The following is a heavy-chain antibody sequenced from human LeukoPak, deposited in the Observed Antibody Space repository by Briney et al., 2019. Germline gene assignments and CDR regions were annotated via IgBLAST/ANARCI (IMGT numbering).Heavy chain of an antibody. CDR2: IIPIFGTA. D-gene: IGHD3-10*01. CDR3: ATDNYYGSGSYHSVH. Sequence: SVKVSCKASGGTFSSYAISWVRQAPGQGLEWMGDIIPIFGTANYAQKFQGRVTITADESTSTAYMELSSLRSEDTAVYYCATDNYYGSGSYHSVHWGHGTLVTVSS. CDR1: GGTFSSYA. V-gene: IGHV1-69*13. J-gene: IGHJ4*01.